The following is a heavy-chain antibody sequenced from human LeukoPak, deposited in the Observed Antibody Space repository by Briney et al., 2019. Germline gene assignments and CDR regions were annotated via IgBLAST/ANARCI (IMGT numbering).Heavy chain of an antibody. D-gene: IGHD2-21*02. CDR1: GFSLSTSGVG. V-gene: IGHV2-5*01. J-gene: IGHJ5*02. CDR3: AHSLIVVVTGANNWFDP. Sequence: SGPTLVNPTQTLTLTCTFSGFSLSTSGVGVGWIRQPPGKALEWLALIYWNDDKRYSPSLKSRLTITKDTSKNQVVLTMTNMDPVDTATYYCAHSLIVVVTGANNWFDPWGQGTLVTASS. CDR2: IYWNDDK.